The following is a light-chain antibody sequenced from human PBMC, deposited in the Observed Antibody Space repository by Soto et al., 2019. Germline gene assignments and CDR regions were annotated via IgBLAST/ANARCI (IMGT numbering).Light chain of an antibody. Sequence: EIVLTQSPVTLSLSPGGRATLSCRASQSVDSYLAWYQQKPGQAPRLLIYDVSNRATGIPARFSGSGSGTDFTLTISSLEPGDFAVYYCQQRNDWQVTFGQGTRLEIK. V-gene: IGKV3-11*01. CDR1: QSVDSY. J-gene: IGKJ5*01. CDR2: DVS. CDR3: QQRNDWQVT.